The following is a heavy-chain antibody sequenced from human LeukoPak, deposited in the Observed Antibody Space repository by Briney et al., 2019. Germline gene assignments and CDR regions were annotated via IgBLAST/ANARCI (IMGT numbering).Heavy chain of an antibody. D-gene: IGHD5-18*01. CDR1: GGSFSGYY. V-gene: IGHV4-34*01. CDR2: INHSGST. J-gene: IGHJ6*03. CDR3: ARVGYSYVINDWSRTGLGAYPTKYYYHMDV. Sequence: SETLSLTCAVYGGSFSGYYWSWIRQPPGKGLEWIGEINHSGSTNYNPSLKSRGTITGDASKNQFPLKLSSVTAADPAVYFCARVGYSYVINDWSRTGLGAYPTKYYYHMDVWGKGTTVTVSS.